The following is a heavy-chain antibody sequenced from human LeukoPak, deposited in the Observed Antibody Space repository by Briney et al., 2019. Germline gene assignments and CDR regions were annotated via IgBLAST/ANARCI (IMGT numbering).Heavy chain of an antibody. CDR2: ISGSGGST. D-gene: IGHD3-10*01. Sequence: GGSLRLSCAAAGFAFSSYAMSWVRQAPGKGLEWVSAISGSGGSTYYADSVKGRFTISRDNSKNTLYLQMNSLRAEDTAVYYCAKHITMVRGVILSYWGQGTLVTVSS. CDR3: AKHITMVRGVILSY. CDR1: GFAFSSYA. J-gene: IGHJ4*02. V-gene: IGHV3-23*01.